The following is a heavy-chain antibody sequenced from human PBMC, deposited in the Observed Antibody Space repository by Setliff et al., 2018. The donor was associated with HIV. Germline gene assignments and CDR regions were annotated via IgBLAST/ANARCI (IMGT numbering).Heavy chain of an antibody. CDR3: ARDRVISVRGVLRSTFDP. CDR2: IYPGGAS. CDR1: GLSVGDNY. Sequence: HPGGSLRLSCVASGLSVGDNYVAWVRLAPGRGLEWVPVIYPGGASFYSDSVKGRFIISRDISANRVYLQMNSLRDDDTAMYYCARDRVISVRGVLRSTFDPWGRGTRVTVSS. V-gene: IGHV3-66*01. D-gene: IGHD3-10*01. J-gene: IGHJ5*02.